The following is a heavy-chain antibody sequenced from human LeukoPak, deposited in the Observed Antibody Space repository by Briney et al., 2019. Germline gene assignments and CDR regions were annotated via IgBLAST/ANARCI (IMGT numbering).Heavy chain of an antibody. CDR3: ARSYDFWRGYQGYYFDY. D-gene: IGHD3-3*01. CDR1: GGSISSYY. CDR2: IYYSGST. V-gene: IGHV4-59*08. Sequence: PSETLSLTCTVSGGSISSYYWSWIRQPPGKGLEWIGYIYYSGSTNYNPSLKSRVTISVDTSKNQFSLKLSSVTAADTAVYYCARSYDFWRGYQGYYFDYWGQGPLVTVSS. J-gene: IGHJ4*02.